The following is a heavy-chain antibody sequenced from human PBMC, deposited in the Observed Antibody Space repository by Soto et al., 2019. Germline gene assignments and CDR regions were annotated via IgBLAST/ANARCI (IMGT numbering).Heavy chain of an antibody. J-gene: IGHJ4*02. CDR1: GGSISSSSYY. V-gene: IGHV4-39*01. CDR2: IYYSGST. Sequence: SETLSLTCTVSGGSISSSSYYWGWIRQPPGKGLEWIGSIYYSGSTYYNPSLKSRVTISVDTSKNQFSLKLSSVTAADTAVYYCARHGGSILTEDVYFDYWGQGTLVTVSS. CDR3: ARHGGSILTEDVYFDY. D-gene: IGHD3-9*01.